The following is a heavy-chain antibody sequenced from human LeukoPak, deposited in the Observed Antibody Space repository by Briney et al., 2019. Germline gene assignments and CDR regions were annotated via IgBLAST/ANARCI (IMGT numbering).Heavy chain of an antibody. Sequence: ASVKVSCKASGYTFTSYGISWVRQAPGQGLEWMGWISAYNGNTNYAQKLQGRVTMTTDTSTSTAYMELRSLRSDDTAVYYCARERPHTHTLIRLSLLFDYWGQGTLVTVSS. D-gene: IGHD5-18*01. J-gene: IGHJ4*02. CDR3: ARERPHTHTLIRLSLLFDY. V-gene: IGHV1-18*01. CDR1: GYTFTSYG. CDR2: ISAYNGNT.